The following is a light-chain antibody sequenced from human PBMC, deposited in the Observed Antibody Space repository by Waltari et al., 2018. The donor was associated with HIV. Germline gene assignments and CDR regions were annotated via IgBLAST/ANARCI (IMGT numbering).Light chain of an antibody. J-gene: IGLJ3*02. V-gene: IGLV2-23*01. CDR3: CSYGGSSTWV. Sequence: QSALTQPASVSGSPGQSITISCTGNSSDVGNYNLVSWYQQYPGKAPKLMIYEAVKRPSGVSNRISASKSGNTASLTISGLQAEDEADYYCCSYGGSSTWVFGGGTKLTVL. CDR1: SSDVGNYNL. CDR2: EAV.